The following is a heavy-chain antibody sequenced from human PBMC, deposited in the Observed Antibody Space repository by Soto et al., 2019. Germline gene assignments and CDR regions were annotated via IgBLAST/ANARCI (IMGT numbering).Heavy chain of an antibody. CDR3: ARDSSGSLGY. V-gene: IGHV1-46*01. CDR2: INPSGGST. Sequence: ASVKGACQTSGYTYTSYYRHWGRQAPGQGLEWMGIINPSGGSTSYAQKFQGRVTMTRDTSTSTVYMELSSLRSEDTAVYYCARDSSGSLGYWGQGTLVTVSS. CDR1: GYTYTSYY. J-gene: IGHJ4*02. D-gene: IGHD3-22*01.